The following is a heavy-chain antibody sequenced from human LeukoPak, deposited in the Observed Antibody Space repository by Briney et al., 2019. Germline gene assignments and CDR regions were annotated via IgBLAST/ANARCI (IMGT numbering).Heavy chain of an antibody. CDR1: GFTFDDHG. J-gene: IGHJ4*02. CDR3: ARDGARYSSGWYRPYYFDY. Sequence: HPGGSLRLSCATSGFTFDDHGMSWVRQAPGKGLEWVANIKQDGSEKYCVDSVKGRFTISRDNAKNSLYLQMNGLRAEDTAVYYCARDGARYSSGWYRPYYFDYWGLGTLVTVSS. CDR2: IKQDGSEK. D-gene: IGHD6-19*01. V-gene: IGHV3-7*01.